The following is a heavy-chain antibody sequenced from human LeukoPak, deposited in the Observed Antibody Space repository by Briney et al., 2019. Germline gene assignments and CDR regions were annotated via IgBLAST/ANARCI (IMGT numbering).Heavy chain of an antibody. CDR2: IRYDGSNK. Sequence: GGSLRLSCAASGFTFGSYGMHWVRQAPGKGLEWVAFIRYDGSNKYYADSVKGRFTISRDNSKNTLYLQMNSLRAEDTAVYYCAKDFSGGYCSSTSCYDAFDIWGQGTMVTVSS. J-gene: IGHJ3*02. CDR1: GFTFGSYG. D-gene: IGHD2-2*01. V-gene: IGHV3-30*02. CDR3: AKDFSGGYCSSTSCYDAFDI.